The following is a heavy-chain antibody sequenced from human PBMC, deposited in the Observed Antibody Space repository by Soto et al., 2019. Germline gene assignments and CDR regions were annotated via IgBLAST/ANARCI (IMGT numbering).Heavy chain of an antibody. CDR1: GFSLTTVGMG. J-gene: IGHJ3*02. V-gene: IGHV2-5*02. CDR2: IYWDDDK. CDR3: AHRNSRMFAFDI. D-gene: IGHD3-10*02. Sequence: SGPTLVNPTHTLTLTCTFSGFSLTTVGMGVGWIRQPPGKALDWLGIIYWDDDKRYSPSLNGRVTFIKDTSKNQVVLTMTNMEPVDTATYYCAHRNSRMFAFDIWGQGTLVTVSS.